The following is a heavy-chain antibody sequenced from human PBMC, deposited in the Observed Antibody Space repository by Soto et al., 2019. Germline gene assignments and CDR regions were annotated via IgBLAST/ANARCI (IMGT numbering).Heavy chain of an antibody. V-gene: IGHV3-23*01. CDR2: ISGGGDSI. D-gene: IGHD2-8*01. J-gene: IGHJ4*02. CDR1: GFTISSYA. CDR3: AKERDNGADRYYFDY. Sequence: EVQLLESGGILVHPGGSLILSCAASGFTISSYAMTWVRQAPGKGLEWVSAISGGGDSIYYADSVKGRFTISRDQSKNTLYLQMHSLRAEDTAVYFCAKERDNGADRYYFDYWGQGTLVTVSS.